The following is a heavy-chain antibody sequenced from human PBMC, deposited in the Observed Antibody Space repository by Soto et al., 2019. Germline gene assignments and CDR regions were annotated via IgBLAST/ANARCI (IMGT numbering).Heavy chain of an antibody. CDR3: ARGIKYGVYSRWFDP. Sequence: SETLSLTCAVSGGSISSGGYSWSWIRQPPGKGLEWIGYIYHSGSTNYNPSLKSRVTISVDTSKNQFSLKLSSVTAADTAVYYCARGIKYGVYSRWFDPWGQGTLVTVSS. D-gene: IGHD4-17*01. CDR2: IYHSGST. J-gene: IGHJ5*02. CDR1: GGSISSGGYS. V-gene: IGHV4-30-2*01.